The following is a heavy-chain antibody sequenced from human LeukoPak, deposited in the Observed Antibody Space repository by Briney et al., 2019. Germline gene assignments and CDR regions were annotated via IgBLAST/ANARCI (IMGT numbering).Heavy chain of an antibody. D-gene: IGHD3-10*01. CDR3: ARVFDSGSQAYFYYMDV. V-gene: IGHV4-39*07. Sequence: SETLSLTCTVSSGSISTSNYYWGWIRQPPGKGLEWIGSIYYSGSTYYNPSLKSRVTMSVDTSKNQFSLKVSSVTAADTAVYYCARVFDSGSQAYFYYMDVWGKGTTVTISS. CDR1: SGSISTSNYY. J-gene: IGHJ6*03. CDR2: IYYSGST.